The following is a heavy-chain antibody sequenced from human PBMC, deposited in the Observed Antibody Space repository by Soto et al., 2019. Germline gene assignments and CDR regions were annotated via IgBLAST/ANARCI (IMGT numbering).Heavy chain of an antibody. J-gene: IGHJ5*02. CDR1: GGSISSYY. CDR3: ARTDYDFWSGYDNWFDP. CDR2: IYYSGST. D-gene: IGHD3-3*01. V-gene: IGHV4-59*01. Sequence: SETLSLTCTVSGGSISSYYWSWIRQPPGKGLERIGYIYYSGSTNYNPSLKSRVTISVDTSKNQFALKLSSVTAADTAVYYCARTDYDFWSGYDNWFDPWGQGTLATVSS.